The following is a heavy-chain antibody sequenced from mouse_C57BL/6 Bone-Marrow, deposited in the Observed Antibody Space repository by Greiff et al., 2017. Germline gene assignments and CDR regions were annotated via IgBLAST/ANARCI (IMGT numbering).Heavy chain of an antibody. CDR3: ARGDYYGGSSYAMDY. V-gene: IGHV14-3*01. CDR2: IDPANGNP. J-gene: IGHJ4*01. CDR1: GFNIKNTY. Sequence: VQLQQSVAELVRPGASVKLSCTASGFNIKNTYMHWVKQRPEQGLAWIGRIDPANGNPKYAPKFPGKATITADTSSNTAYLQLSSLTSEDTAIDYWARGDYYGGSSYAMDYWGQGTSVTVSS. D-gene: IGHD1-1*01.